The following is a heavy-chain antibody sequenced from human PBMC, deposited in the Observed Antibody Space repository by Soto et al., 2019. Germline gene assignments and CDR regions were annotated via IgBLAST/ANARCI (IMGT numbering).Heavy chain of an antibody. CDR2: IIPIFGTA. CDR1: GGTFSSYA. Sequence: QVQLVQSGAEVKKPGSSVKVSCKASGGTFSSYAISWVRQAPGQGLEWMGGIIPIFGTANYAQKFQGRVTIIEDEHTSTAYMELSSLRSEDTAVSDCARDKSYGQPDYWGQGTLVTVSS. V-gene: IGHV1-69*12. J-gene: IGHJ4*02. D-gene: IGHD5-18*01. CDR3: ARDKSYGQPDY.